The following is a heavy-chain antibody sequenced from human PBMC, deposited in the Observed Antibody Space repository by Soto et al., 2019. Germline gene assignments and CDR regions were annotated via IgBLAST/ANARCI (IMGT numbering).Heavy chain of an antibody. CDR2: IYYSGST. V-gene: IGHV4-39*01. D-gene: IGHD3-10*01. CDR1: GGSISSSSYY. J-gene: IGHJ4*02. Sequence: NPSETLSLTCTVSGGSISSSSYYWGWIRQPPGKGLEWIGSIYYSGSTYYNPSLKSRVTISVDTSKNQFSLKLSSVTAADTAVYYCARHVSTVRGVTPYYFDYWGQGTLVTVSS. CDR3: ARHVSTVRGVTPYYFDY.